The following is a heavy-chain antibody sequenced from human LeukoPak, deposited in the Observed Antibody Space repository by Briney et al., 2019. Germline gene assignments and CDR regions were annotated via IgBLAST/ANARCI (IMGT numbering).Heavy chain of an antibody. V-gene: IGHV1-2*02. CDR1: GGTFSSYA. J-gene: IGHJ4*02. Sequence: ASVKVSCKASGGTFSSYAISWVRQAPGQGLEWMGWINPNSGDTNYAQKFQGRVTMARDTSINTVYMQLSRLRSDDTAVYYCATGAASYYGDWGQGTLVTVSS. CDR3: ATGAASYYGD. D-gene: IGHD1-26*01. CDR2: INPNSGDT.